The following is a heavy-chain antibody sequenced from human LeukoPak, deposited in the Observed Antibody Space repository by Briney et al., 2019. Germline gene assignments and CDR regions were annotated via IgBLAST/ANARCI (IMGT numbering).Heavy chain of an antibody. CDR1: GGSISSGIYY. CDR2: IYYSGST. J-gene: IGHJ3*02. Sequence: PSQTLSLTCTVSGGSISSGIYYWSWIRQHPGKGLEWIGYIYYSGSTDSKPSLKSRVIMSVDTSVNQFFLKLDSVTAADTAVYYCARVVRTAKTFDIWGQGTTVTVSS. D-gene: IGHD4/OR15-4a*01. V-gene: IGHV4-31*03. CDR3: ARVVRTAKTFDI.